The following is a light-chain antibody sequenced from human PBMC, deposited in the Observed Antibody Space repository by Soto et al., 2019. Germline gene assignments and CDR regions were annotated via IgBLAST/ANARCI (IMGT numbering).Light chain of an antibody. CDR3: CSYAGSNTSI. Sequence: QSALTQPASVSGSPGQSITISCTGTSSDVGNYNLVSWYQQHPGKAPKLMIYEVTKRPSGVSNRFSGSKSDNKASLTISGLQAEDEADYYCCSYAGSNTSIFGGGTKVTVL. V-gene: IGLV2-23*02. CDR2: EVT. J-gene: IGLJ2*01. CDR1: SSDVGNYNL.